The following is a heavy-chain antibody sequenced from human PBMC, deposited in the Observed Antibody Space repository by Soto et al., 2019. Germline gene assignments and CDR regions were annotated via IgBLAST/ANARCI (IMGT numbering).Heavy chain of an antibody. CDR3: AKGGGLDY. Sequence: EVQLLESGGGLVQPGGSLRLSCAASGFAFSTYSMSWVRQAPGKGLEWVSLIGSGGASTYYADSVKGRFTISRDNSRNTLYLQMNSLRAEDTAIYFCAKGGGLDYWGQGVRVTVSS. CDR1: GFAFSTYS. D-gene: IGHD3-16*01. CDR2: IGSGGAST. J-gene: IGHJ4*02. V-gene: IGHV3-23*01.